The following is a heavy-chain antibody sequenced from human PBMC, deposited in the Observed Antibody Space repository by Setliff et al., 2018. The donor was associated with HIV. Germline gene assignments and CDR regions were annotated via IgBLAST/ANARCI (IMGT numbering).Heavy chain of an antibody. CDR1: GGSISSQY. CDR2: IYYSGTT. D-gene: IGHD6-19*01. V-gene: IGHV4-59*08. CDR3: ARHYPRSDDAFDI. Sequence: SETLSLTCTVSGGSISSQYWSWIRQPQGKGLEWIGYIYYSGTTHYNPSLKSRVGMSVDTSKNQFSLKMTSVTAADTAVYYCARHYPRSDDAFDIWGQGTRVTVSS. J-gene: IGHJ3*02.